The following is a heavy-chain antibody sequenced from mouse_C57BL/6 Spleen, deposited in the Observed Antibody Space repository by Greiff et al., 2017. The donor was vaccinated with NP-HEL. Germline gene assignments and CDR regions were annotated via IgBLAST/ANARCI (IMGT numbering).Heavy chain of an antibody. CDR1: GFSLTSYG. V-gene: IGHV2-6*01. J-gene: IGHJ4*01. CDR3: ARRDYYGFYAMDY. CDR2: IWGVGST. D-gene: IGHD1-2*01. Sequence: QVQLQQSGPGLVAPSQSLSITCTVSGFSLTSYGVDWVRQSPGKGLEWLGVIWGVGSTNYNSALKSRLSISKDNSKSQVFLKMNSLQTDDTAMYYCARRDYYGFYAMDYWGQGTSVTVSS.